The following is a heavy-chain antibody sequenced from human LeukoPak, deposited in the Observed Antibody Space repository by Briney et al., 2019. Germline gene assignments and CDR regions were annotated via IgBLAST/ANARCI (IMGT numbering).Heavy chain of an antibody. J-gene: IGHJ4*02. CDR3: ARDGDGYTNGKSDY. D-gene: IGHD5-24*01. CDR2: ISPYNGNT. V-gene: IGHV1-18*01. Sequence: ASVKVSCKASGYTFTSYGISWVRQAPGQGLEWMGWISPYNGNTNYAQKLQGRVTMTTDASTGTAYMELTSLRSDDTAVYYCARDGDGYTNGKSDYWGQGTLVTVSS. CDR1: GYTFTSYG.